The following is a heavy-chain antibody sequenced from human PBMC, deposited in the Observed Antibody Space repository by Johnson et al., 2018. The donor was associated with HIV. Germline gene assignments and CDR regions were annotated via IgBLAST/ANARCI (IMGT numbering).Heavy chain of an antibody. CDR3: EKDLTAFIVGANDAFDI. V-gene: IGHV3-30*02. J-gene: IGHJ3*02. D-gene: IGHD1-26*01. CDR2: IRYDGNNK. Sequence: VQLVESGGGVVQPGRSLRLSCAASGFTFSSYGMNWVRQAPGKGLEWVSFIRYDGNNKYYTDSVKGRFTISRDNSKNTLYLQMNSLRAEDTDVYYCEKDLTAFIVGANDAFDILGQGKMVTVSS. CDR1: GFTFSSYG.